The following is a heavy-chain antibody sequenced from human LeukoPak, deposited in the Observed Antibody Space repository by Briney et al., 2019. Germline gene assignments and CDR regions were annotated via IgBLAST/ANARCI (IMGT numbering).Heavy chain of an antibody. D-gene: IGHD2-2*02. Sequence: GASVKVSCKASGYTFTSYAMHWVRQAPGQRLEWMGWINAGNGNTKYSQKFQGRVTITWDTSASTAYMELSSLRSEDTAVYYCARACPPLGYCSSTSCYNPYIRQYRFDPWGQGTLVTVSS. CDR1: GYTFTSYA. J-gene: IGHJ5*02. CDR2: INAGNGNT. CDR3: ARACPPLGYCSSTSCYNPYIRQYRFDP. V-gene: IGHV1-3*01.